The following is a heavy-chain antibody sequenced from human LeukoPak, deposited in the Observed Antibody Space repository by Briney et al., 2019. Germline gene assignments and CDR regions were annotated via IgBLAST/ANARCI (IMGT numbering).Heavy chain of an antibody. CDR3: AREILIYGSGSNHPLFDY. D-gene: IGHD3-10*01. J-gene: IGHJ4*02. CDR1: GFTFSSYS. CDR2: ISSSSYI. Sequence: GGSLRLSCAASGFTFSSYSMDWVRQAPGKGLEWVSSISSSSYIYYADSVKGRFTISRDNAKNSLYLQMNSLRAEDTAVYYCAREILIYGSGSNHPLFDYWGQGTLVTVSS. V-gene: IGHV3-21*01.